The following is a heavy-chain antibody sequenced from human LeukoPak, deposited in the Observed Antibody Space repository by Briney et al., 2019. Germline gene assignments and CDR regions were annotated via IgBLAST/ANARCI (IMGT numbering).Heavy chain of an antibody. CDR2: INHSGST. CDR1: GGSFSGYY. V-gene: IGHV4-34*01. CDR3: ATGLNWNYGRRAFDY. J-gene: IGHJ4*02. D-gene: IGHD1-7*01. Sequence: SETLSLTCAVYGGSFSGYYWSWIRQPPGKGLEWIGEINHSGSTNYNPSLKSRVTISVDTSKNQFSLKLSSVTAADTAVYYCATGLNWNYGRRAFDYWGQGTLVTVSS.